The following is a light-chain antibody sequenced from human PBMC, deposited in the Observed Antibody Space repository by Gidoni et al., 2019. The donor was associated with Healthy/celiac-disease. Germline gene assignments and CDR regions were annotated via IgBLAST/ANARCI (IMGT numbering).Light chain of an antibody. CDR3: QAWDSSTAGVV. J-gene: IGLJ2*01. CDR2: QDS. CDR1: KLGDKY. Sequence: SYKLPQPPSCPVSPGQTASITCSGDKLGDKYACWYQQKPGQSPVLVIYQDSKRPSGIPERFSGSNSGNTATLTISGTQAMDEADYYCQAWDSSTAGVVFGGGTKLTVL. V-gene: IGLV3-1*01.